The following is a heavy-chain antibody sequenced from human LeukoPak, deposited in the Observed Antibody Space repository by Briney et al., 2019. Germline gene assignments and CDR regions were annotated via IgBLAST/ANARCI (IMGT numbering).Heavy chain of an antibody. CDR3: ARQSSWYYMDV. V-gene: IGHV5-51*01. J-gene: IGHJ6*03. CDR1: GSSFTSYW. Sequence: PGASLQISCKGSGSSFTSYWIGWVRQLPGKGLEWMGITYPGDSDTRYSPSFQGQVTISADKSISTAYLRWSSLKASDTAMYYCARQSSWYYMDVWGKGTTVTVSS. D-gene: IGHD6-13*01. CDR2: TYPGDSDT.